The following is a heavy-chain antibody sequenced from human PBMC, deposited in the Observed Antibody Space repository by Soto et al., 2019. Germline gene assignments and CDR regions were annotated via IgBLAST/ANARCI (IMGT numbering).Heavy chain of an antibody. D-gene: IGHD2-2*01. CDR1: GFTFSRYG. CDR3: AKAGKKLYCSSTSCPFAYYYYMDV. J-gene: IGHJ6*03. Sequence: GGSLRLSCAASGFTFSRYGMHWVRQAPGKGLEWVAVISYDGSNKYYADSVKGRFTISRDNSKDTLYLQMNSLRAEDTAVYYCAKAGKKLYCSSTSCPFAYYYYMDVWGKGTTVTVSS. CDR2: ISYDGSNK. V-gene: IGHV3-30*18.